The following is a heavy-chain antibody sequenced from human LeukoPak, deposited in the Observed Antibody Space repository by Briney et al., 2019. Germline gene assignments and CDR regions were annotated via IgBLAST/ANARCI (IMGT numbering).Heavy chain of an antibody. V-gene: IGHV4-39*02. J-gene: IGHJ4*02. Sequence: PSETLSLTCTVSGGSISSSSYYWGWIRQPPGKGLEWIGSIYYSGSTYYNSSLKSRVTISVDTSKNQFSLKLSSVTAADTAVYYCAKDGAWLRFDDWGQGILVTVSS. CDR1: GGSISSSSYY. D-gene: IGHD5-12*01. CDR3: AKDGAWLRFDD. CDR2: IYYSGST.